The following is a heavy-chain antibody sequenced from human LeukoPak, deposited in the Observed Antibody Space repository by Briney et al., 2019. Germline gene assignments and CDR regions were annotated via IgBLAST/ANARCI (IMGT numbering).Heavy chain of an antibody. J-gene: IGHJ4*02. Sequence: PSETLSLTCTVSGGSISSSSYYWGWIRQPPGKGLEWIGSIYYSGSTYYNPSLKSRVTISVDTSKNQFSLKLSSVTAADTAVYYCATPETYSSSWYRLDYWGQGTLVTVSS. CDR1: GGSISSSSYY. V-gene: IGHV4-39*01. CDR3: ATPETYSSSWYRLDY. D-gene: IGHD6-13*01. CDR2: IYYSGST.